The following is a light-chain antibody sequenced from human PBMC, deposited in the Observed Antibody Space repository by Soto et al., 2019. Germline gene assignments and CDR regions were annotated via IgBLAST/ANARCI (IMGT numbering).Light chain of an antibody. J-gene: IGKJ5*01. CDR2: AAS. CDR1: QGINSW. V-gene: IGKV1D-12*01. Sequence: DIQLTQSPSSVSASVGDRVTITCRASQGINSWLAWYQQKPGKAPKHLIYAASKLQSGVPSRFSGSGSGTHFTLTINGLQPEDFGTYFCQQGNSFPITFGQGTRLEIK. CDR3: QQGNSFPIT.